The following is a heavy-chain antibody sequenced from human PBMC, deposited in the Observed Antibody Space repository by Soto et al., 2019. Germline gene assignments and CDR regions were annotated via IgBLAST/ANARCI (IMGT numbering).Heavy chain of an antibody. CDR3: ARLAARSPRGFDP. CDR1: GGSFSGYY. CDR2: INHSGST. V-gene: IGHV4-34*01. J-gene: IGHJ5*02. Sequence: SETLSLTCAVYGGSFSGYYWNWIRQPPGEGLEWIGEINHSGSTTYNSSLKSRVTISGDTSKNQFSLKLNSVTAADTAVYYCARLAARSPRGFDPWGQGTLVTVSS. D-gene: IGHD6-13*01.